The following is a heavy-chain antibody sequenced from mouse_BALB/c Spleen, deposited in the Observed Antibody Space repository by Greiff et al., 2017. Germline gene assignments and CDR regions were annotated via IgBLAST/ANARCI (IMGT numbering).Heavy chain of an antibody. J-gene: IGHJ3*01. CDR1: GYSITSGYY. V-gene: IGHV3-6*02. Sequence: EVHLVESGPGLVKPSQSLSLTCSVTGYSITSGYYWNWIRQFPGNKLEWMGYISYDGSNNYNPSLKNRISITRDTSKNQFFLKLNSVTTEDTATYYCARSNYPAWFAYWGQGTLVTVSA. CDR3: ARSNYPAWFAY. CDR2: ISYDGSN. D-gene: IGHD2-5*01.